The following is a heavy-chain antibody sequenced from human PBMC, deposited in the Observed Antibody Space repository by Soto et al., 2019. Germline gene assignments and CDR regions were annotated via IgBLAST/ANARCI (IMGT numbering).Heavy chain of an antibody. CDR1: GGTFSSYA. CDR2: IIPIFGTA. V-gene: IGHV1-69*05. J-gene: IGHJ5*02. CDR3: ARPVQDYYDSSDPASWCDP. Sequence: QVQLVQSGAEVKKPGSSVKVSCKASGGTFSSYAISWVRQAPGQGLEWMGGIIPIFGTANYAQQFQGRVTIPSDESTSTAYTELSSLRSEDTAVNYGARPVQDYYDSSDPASWCDPRGQGNLVTVSS. D-gene: IGHD3-22*01.